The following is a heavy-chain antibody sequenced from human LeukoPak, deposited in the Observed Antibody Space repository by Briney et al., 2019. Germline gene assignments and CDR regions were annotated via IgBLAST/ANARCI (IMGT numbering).Heavy chain of an antibody. Sequence: SATLSLTCTVSGGSISSYYWSWIRQPPGKGLEWIGYIYYRGSTNYNPSLKSRVTISVDTSKNQFSLKLSSVTAADTAVYYCARGSYNWNPDWFDPWGQGTLVTVSS. CDR1: GGSISSYY. CDR3: ARGSYNWNPDWFDP. J-gene: IGHJ5*02. V-gene: IGHV4-59*01. CDR2: IYYRGST. D-gene: IGHD1-20*01.